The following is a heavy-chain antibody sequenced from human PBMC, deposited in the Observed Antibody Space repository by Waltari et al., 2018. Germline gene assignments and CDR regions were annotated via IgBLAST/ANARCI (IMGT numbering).Heavy chain of an antibody. CDR3: ARQTLGYCTSAACRRLET. Sequence: QVQLQESGPGLVRPSETLSLTCDVSGYFINTGFFWGWIRQPPGKGLEWIGNISHDGTNYYNPSLKHRLMISLDTAKNQFSLRLNFVDVADTAVYYCARQTLGYCTSAACRRLETWGQGILVTVSS. V-gene: IGHV4-38-2*01. CDR1: GYFINTGFF. CDR2: ISHDGTN. J-gene: IGHJ5*02. D-gene: IGHD2-2*03.